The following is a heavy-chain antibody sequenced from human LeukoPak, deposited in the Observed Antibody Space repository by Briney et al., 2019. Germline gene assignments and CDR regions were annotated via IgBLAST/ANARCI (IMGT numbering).Heavy chain of an antibody. Sequence: HPGGSLRLSCAASGFTFSSYSMNWVRQAPGKGLEWVSAISGSGGSTYYADSVKGRFTISRDNSKNTLYLQMNSLRAEDTAVYYCAKDRGEGIYDILTGYYPRTSFDYWGQGTLVTVSS. CDR2: ISGSGGST. CDR3: AKDRGEGIYDILTGYYPRTSFDY. D-gene: IGHD3-9*01. J-gene: IGHJ4*02. CDR1: GFTFSSYS. V-gene: IGHV3-23*01.